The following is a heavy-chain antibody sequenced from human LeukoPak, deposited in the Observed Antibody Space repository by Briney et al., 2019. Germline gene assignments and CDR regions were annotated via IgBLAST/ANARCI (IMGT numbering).Heavy chain of an antibody. V-gene: IGHV3-30*02. CDR3: ANPRGYDILTGYRSPFY. D-gene: IGHD3-9*01. J-gene: IGHJ4*02. CDR2: IRYDGSNK. Sequence: GGSLRLSCAASGFTFSSYGMHWVRQAPGKGLEWVAFIRYDGSNKYYADSVKGRFTISRDNSKSTLYLQMNSLRAEDTAVYYCANPRGYDILTGYRSPFYWGQGTLVTVSS. CDR1: GFTFSSYG.